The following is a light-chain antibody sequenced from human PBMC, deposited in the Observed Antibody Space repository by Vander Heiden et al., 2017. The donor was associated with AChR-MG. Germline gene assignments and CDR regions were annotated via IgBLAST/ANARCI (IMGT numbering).Light chain of an antibody. CDR2: DAS. J-gene: IGKJ2*01. CDR1: QRINNW. CDR3: QQYNTYST. V-gene: IGKV1-5*01. Sequence: DIQMTQSPSTLSASVGDRVTIACRASQRINNWLAWYQQKPGKAPKLLIFDASSLESGVPSRFSGSGSGTDFTLTISSLQPDDFATYYCQQYNTYSTFGQGTKLEIK.